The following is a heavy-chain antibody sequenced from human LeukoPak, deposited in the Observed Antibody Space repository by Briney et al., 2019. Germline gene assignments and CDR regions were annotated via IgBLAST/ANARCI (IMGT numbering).Heavy chain of an antibody. D-gene: IGHD3-10*01. CDR2: ISSDGSNK. V-gene: IGHV3-30*14. CDR1: GFTFSSHA. J-gene: IGHJ4*02. Sequence: PGTSLRLSCAASGFTFSSHAMHWVRQAPGKGLEWVAVISSDGSNKYYADSVKGRFTISRDNSKNTLYLQMNSLRAEDTAVYYCAREYRGEYYLAYWGQGTLVTVSS. CDR3: AREYRGEYYLAY.